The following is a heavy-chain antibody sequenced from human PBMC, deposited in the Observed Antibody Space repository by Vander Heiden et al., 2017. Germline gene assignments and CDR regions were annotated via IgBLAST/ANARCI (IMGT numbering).Heavy chain of an antibody. CDR3: AKDRWYCSGGSCYPRYYYYGMDV. CDR1: GFTFSSYG. V-gene: IGHV3-30*18. J-gene: IGHJ6*02. D-gene: IGHD2-15*01. CDR2: ISYDGSNK. Sequence: QVQLVASGGGVVQPGRSLSLSCAASGFTFSSYGMPWVRQAPGKGLEWVAVISYDGSNKYYADSVKGRFTISRDNSKNTLYLQMNSLRAEDTAVYYCAKDRWYCSGGSCYPRYYYYGMDVWGQGTTVTVYS.